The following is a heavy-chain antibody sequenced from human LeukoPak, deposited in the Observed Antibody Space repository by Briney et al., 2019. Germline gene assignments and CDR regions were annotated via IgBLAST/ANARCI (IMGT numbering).Heavy chain of an antibody. CDR3: ARTASDPEEGAKGGWYDY. J-gene: IGHJ4*02. CDR1: GFTFSNYW. CDR2: ISSSSSYI. D-gene: IGHD6-19*01. Sequence: GGSLRLSCAASGFTFSNYWVHWVRQAPGKGLEWVSSISSSSSYIYYADSVKGRFTISRDNAKNSLYLQMNSLRAEDTAVYYCARTASDPEEGAKGGWYDYWGQGTLVTVSS. V-gene: IGHV3-21*01.